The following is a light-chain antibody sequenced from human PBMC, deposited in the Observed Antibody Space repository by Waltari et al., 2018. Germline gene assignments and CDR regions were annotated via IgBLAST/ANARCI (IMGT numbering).Light chain of an antibody. CDR2: GAS. CDR1: QRVITN. J-gene: IGKJ1*01. CDR3: QQYHNWPRV. Sequence: EIVMTQSPATLSVSPGERATLSCKASQRVITNLAWYQQKPGQPPRLLIYGASARATGIPDMFSGSGFGTEFTLAISSLQSEDSAIYYCQQYHNWPRVFGQGTKVEIK. V-gene: IGKV3-15*01.